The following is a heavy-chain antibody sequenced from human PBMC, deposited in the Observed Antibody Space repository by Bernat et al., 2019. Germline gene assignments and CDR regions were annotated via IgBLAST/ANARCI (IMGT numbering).Heavy chain of an antibody. CDR3: ARDDYYDSSGYKPLDY. D-gene: IGHD3-22*01. J-gene: IGHJ4*02. V-gene: IGHV4-4*02. Sequence: QVQLQESGPGLVKPSGTLSLTCAVSGGSISSSNWWSWVRQPPGKGVEWIGEIYHIGSTNYNPSLKRRVTISVDKSKNQFSLKLSSVTAADTAVYYCARDDYYDSSGYKPLDYWGQGTLVTVSS. CDR1: GGSISSSNW. CDR2: IYHIGST.